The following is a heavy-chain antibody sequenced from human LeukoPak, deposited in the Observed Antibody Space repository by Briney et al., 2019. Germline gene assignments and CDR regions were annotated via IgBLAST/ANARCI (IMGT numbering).Heavy chain of an antibody. CDR3: ARLERSGWDNWFDP. V-gene: IGHV4-39*01. J-gene: IGHJ5*02. Sequence: WETLSLTCIVSGGSISSSSHYWAWIRQPPGKGLEWIGSIYYSEVTYYKPSLKSRLTLSANTSKNQFSMRLNSVTAADTAVYYCARLERSGWDNWFDPWGQGTLVTVSS. CDR1: GGSISSSSHY. CDR2: IYYSEVT. D-gene: IGHD6-19*01.